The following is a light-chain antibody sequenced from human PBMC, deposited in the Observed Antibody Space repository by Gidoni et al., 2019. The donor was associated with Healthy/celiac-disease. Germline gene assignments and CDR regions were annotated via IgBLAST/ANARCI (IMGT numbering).Light chain of an antibody. CDR1: QSVSSY. CDR3: QQRSNWPLT. V-gene: IGKV3-11*01. Sequence: EIVLTQSPATMSLSPGERATLSCRASQSVSSYVTWYQQKPGQSPGLLIDDASNRATGIPARFRGSGSGTDFTRTISSLEPEDFAVYYCQQRSNWPLTFGQGTRLEIK. CDR2: DAS. J-gene: IGKJ5*01.